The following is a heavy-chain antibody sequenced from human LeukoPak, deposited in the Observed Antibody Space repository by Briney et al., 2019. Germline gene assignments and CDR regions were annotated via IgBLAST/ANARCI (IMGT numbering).Heavy chain of an antibody. D-gene: IGHD2-15*01. J-gene: IGHJ5*02. CDR2: IIPILGIA. Sequence: SVKVSCKASGGTFSSYAISWVRQAPGQGLEWMGRIIPILGIANYAQKFQGRVTITADKSTSTAYMELSSLRSEDTAVYYCARAHLQNVRYCSGGSCYSNWFDPWGQGTLVTVSA. V-gene: IGHV1-69*04. CDR3: ARAHLQNVRYCSGGSCYSNWFDP. CDR1: GGTFSSYA.